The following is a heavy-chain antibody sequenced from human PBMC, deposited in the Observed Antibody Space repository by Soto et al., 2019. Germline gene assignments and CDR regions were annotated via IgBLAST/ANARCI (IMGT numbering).Heavy chain of an antibody. Sequence: GGALRLSCTASGFTFGGYAISWFPPAPGKGLEWVGFIRSKAYGGTTEYAASVKGRFNISRDDSKSIAYLQMNSLKTEDTAVYYCTRSVEDYELIYWGQGTLVTVSS. CDR1: GFTFGGYA. D-gene: IGHD4-17*01. CDR3: TRSVEDYELIY. V-gene: IGHV3-49*03. J-gene: IGHJ4*02. CDR2: IRSKAYGGTT.